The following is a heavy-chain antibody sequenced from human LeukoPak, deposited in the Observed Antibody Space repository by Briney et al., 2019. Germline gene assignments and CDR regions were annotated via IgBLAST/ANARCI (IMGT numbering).Heavy chain of an antibody. CDR1: GFTLSDHY. Sequence: GGSLRLSCAASGFTLSDHYMDWVRQAPGKGLEWVGRTKDRANSYTTEYAASVKGRFTFSRDDSKSSLYLQMNSLKAEDTAVYYCAKMWGFGEFNQPSDYWGQGTLVTVSS. J-gene: IGHJ4*02. CDR3: AKMWGFGEFNQPSDY. V-gene: IGHV3-72*01. D-gene: IGHD3-10*01. CDR2: TKDRANSYTT.